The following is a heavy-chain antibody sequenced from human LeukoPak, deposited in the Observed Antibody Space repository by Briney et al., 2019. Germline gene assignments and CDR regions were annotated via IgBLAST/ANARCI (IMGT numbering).Heavy chain of an antibody. CDR1: GFTFSSYA. V-gene: IGHV3-23*01. CDR2: ISGSGGGT. CDR3: ATSLPLYDYVWGTRPATLYAAFDI. Sequence: PGGSLRLSCAASGFTFSSYAMSWVRQAPGKGLEWVSAISGSGGGTYYADSVKGRFTISRDNSKNTLYLQMNSLRAEDTAVYYCATSLPLYDYVWGTRPATLYAAFDIWGQGTMVTVSS. D-gene: IGHD3-16*01. J-gene: IGHJ3*02.